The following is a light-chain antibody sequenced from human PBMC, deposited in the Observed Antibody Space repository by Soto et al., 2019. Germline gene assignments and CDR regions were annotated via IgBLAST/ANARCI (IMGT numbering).Light chain of an antibody. Sequence: QAVVTQEPSLTVSPGGTVTLTCGSSTGPVTTGHYPYWFQHKPGQAPMTVIYDTNKKHSWTPARFSASLPGGKAALTLSGAQPEDEAEYYCLLSYSGARVFGGGTKLTVL. CDR2: DTN. V-gene: IGLV7-46*01. J-gene: IGLJ3*02. CDR3: LLSYSGARV. CDR1: TGPVTTGHY.